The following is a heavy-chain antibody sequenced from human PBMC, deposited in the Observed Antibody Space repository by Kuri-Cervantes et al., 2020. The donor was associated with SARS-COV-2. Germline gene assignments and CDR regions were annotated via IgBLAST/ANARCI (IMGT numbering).Heavy chain of an antibody. Sequence: ASVKVSCKASGYTFTSYGISWVRQAPGQGLEWMGWISAYNGNTNYAQKLQGRVTMTTDTSTSTAYMELRSLRSDDTAVYYCARDPNHDSSGYYGLTFDYWGQGTLVTVSS. J-gene: IGHJ4*02. V-gene: IGHV1-18*01. CDR2: ISAYNGNT. CDR1: GYTFTSYG. CDR3: ARDPNHDSSGYYGLTFDY. D-gene: IGHD3-22*01.